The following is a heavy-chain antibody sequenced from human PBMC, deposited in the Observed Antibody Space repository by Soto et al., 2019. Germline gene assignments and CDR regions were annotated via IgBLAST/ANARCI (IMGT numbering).Heavy chain of an antibody. J-gene: IGHJ4*02. CDR3: ARGRYSSGWRFDY. Sequence: GSLRLSCAPSPFTFTSYWRSWFRHAPGKGLEWVANIKQDGSEKYYVDSVKGRFTISRDKAKNSLYLQMNSLRAEDTAVYYCARGRYSSGWRFDYWGQGTLVTVSS. D-gene: IGHD6-19*01. CDR1: PFTFTSYW. CDR2: IKQDGSEK. V-gene: IGHV3-7*01.